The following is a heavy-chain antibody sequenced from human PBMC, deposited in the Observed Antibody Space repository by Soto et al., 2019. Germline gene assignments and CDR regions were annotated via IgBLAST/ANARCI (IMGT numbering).Heavy chain of an antibody. V-gene: IGHV3-33*01. CDR3: ARDRIVVVPTEADYYYSGMDV. CDR2: IWYDGSNK. CDR1: GFTFSSYG. J-gene: IGHJ6*02. D-gene: IGHD2-2*01. Sequence: PRLSCAASGFTFSSYGMHWVRQAPGKGPEWVAVIWYDGSNKYYADSVKGRFTISRDNSKNTLYLQMNSLRAEDTAVYYCARDRIVVVPTEADYYYSGMDVWGQANTVTVSS.